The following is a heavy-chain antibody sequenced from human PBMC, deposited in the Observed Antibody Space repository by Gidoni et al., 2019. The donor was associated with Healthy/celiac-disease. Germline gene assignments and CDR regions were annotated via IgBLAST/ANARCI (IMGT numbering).Heavy chain of an antibody. D-gene: IGHD3-9*01. Sequence: EVPLVESGGGSVQPGGSLRLSCAASGFTVSSHYMSCVRQAPGKGLEWVSVIYRGGSTYYADSVKRRFTISRHNSTNTLYLQMNSLIAEDTAVYYCASPGILTGRLFYYWGQGTLVTVSS. CDR2: IYRGGST. CDR3: ASPGILTGRLFYY. CDR1: GFTVSSHY. V-gene: IGHV3-53*04. J-gene: IGHJ4*02.